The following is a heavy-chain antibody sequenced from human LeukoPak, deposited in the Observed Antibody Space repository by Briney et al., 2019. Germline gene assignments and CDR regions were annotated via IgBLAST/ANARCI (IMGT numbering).Heavy chain of an antibody. CDR3: ARDGMGDYGGKFDY. V-gene: IGHV1-69*04. CDR1: GGTFSSYA. CDR2: IIPILGIA. Sequence: SVKVCCKASGGTFSSYAISWVRQAPGQGLEWMGRIIPILGIANYAQKFQGRVTITADKSTSTAYMELSSLRSEDTAVYYCARDGMGDYGGKFDYWGQGTLVTVSS. J-gene: IGHJ4*02. D-gene: IGHD4-23*01.